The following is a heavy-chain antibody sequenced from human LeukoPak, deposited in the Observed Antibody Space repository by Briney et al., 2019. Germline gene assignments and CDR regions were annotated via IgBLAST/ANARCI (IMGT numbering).Heavy chain of an antibody. CDR2: IYPDDSDI. D-gene: IGHD5-12*01. CDR1: GTTFTYYW. CDR3: ARQIYSPRGFFDY. J-gene: IGHJ4*02. Sequence: GASLETSCKCSGTTFTYYWIWWVRPLAGEGLGMVWIIYPDDSDIRYSPSFQGQVTITADKSISTAYLQWSSLKASDTAMYYCARQIYSPRGFFDYWGQGTLVTVSS. V-gene: IGHV5-51*01.